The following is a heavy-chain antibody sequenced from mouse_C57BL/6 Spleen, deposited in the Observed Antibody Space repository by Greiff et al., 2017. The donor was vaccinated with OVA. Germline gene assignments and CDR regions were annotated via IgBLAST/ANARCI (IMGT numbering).Heavy chain of an antibody. CDR2: IDPEDGET. V-gene: IGHV14-2*01. Sequence: EVQLQQSGAELVKPGASVKLSCTASGFNIKDYYMHWVKQRTEQGLEWIGRIDPEDGETKYAPNFQGKATITADTSSNTAYLQLSSLTSEDTAVYYCARGELGRAMDYWGQGTSVTVSS. J-gene: IGHJ4*01. D-gene: IGHD4-1*01. CDR1: GFNIKDYY. CDR3: ARGELGRAMDY.